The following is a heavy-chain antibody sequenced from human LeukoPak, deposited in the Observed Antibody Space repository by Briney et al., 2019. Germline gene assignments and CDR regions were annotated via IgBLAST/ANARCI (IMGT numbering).Heavy chain of an antibody. CDR1: GGSISSYY. CDR2: IYYSGST. Sequence: SETLSLTCTVSGGSISSYYWSWIRQPPGKGLEWIGYIYYSGSTNYNPSLKSRVTISVDTSKNQFSLKLSSVIAADTAVYYCARLYCSGGSCYEGESYPDYWGQGTLVTVSS. CDR3: ARLYCSGGSCYEGESYPDY. D-gene: IGHD2-15*01. J-gene: IGHJ4*02. V-gene: IGHV4-59*08.